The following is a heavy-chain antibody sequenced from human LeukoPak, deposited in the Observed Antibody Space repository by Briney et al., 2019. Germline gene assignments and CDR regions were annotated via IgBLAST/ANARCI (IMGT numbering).Heavy chain of an antibody. CDR3: ARLRGSMVRGVIISPHYYYGMDV. CDR2: IYYSGST. D-gene: IGHD3-10*01. Sequence: KSSETLSLTCTVSGGSISSYYWSWIRQPPGKGLEWIGYIYYSGSTNYNPSLKSRVTISVDTSKNQFSLKLSSVTAADTAVSYCARLRGSMVRGVIISPHYYYGMDVWGQGTTVTVSS. V-gene: IGHV4-59*08. CDR1: GGSISSYY. J-gene: IGHJ6*02.